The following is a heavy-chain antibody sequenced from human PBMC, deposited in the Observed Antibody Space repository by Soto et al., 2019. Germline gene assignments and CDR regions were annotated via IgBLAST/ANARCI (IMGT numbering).Heavy chain of an antibody. CDR1: GFTFSSYV. Sequence: QVQLVESGGGVVQPGRSLRLSCAASGFTFSSYVMHWARQAPGKGLEWVAVILYDGTNKYYADSVKGRFTISRDNSKNTLYLQMNSLRSEDTAMYYSARDRAVAGVSRSFDYSGHGTLVTVSS. CDR2: ILYDGTNK. V-gene: IGHV3-30-3*01. J-gene: IGHJ4*01. CDR3: ARDRAVAGVSRSFDY. D-gene: IGHD6-19*01.